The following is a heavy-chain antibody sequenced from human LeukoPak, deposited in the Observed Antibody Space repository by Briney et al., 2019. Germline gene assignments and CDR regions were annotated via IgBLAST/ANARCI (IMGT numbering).Heavy chain of an antibody. V-gene: IGHV3-30-3*01. CDR1: GFTFSSYA. Sequence: GGSLRLSCAASGFTFSSYAMHWVRQAPGKGLEWVAVISYDGSNKYYADSVKGRFTISRDNSKNTLYLQVNSLRAEDTAVYYCARDKHIVVVTAILTLWGQGTLVTVSS. CDR3: ARDKHIVVVTAILTL. CDR2: ISYDGSNK. D-gene: IGHD2-21*02. J-gene: IGHJ4*02.